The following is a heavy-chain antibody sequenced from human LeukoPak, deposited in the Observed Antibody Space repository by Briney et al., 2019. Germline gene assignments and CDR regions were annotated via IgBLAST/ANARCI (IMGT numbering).Heavy chain of an antibody. V-gene: IGHV1-18*04. CDR2: ISAYNGNT. CDR3: ARVLYYGSGSYYKGASNWFDP. J-gene: IGHJ5*02. D-gene: IGHD3-10*01. Sequence: ASVKVSCKASGYTFTSYGISWVRQAPGQGLEWMRWISAYNGNTNYAQKLQGRVTMTTDTSTSTAYMELRSLRSDDTAVYYCARVLYYGSGSYYKGASNWFDPWGQVTLVTVSS. CDR1: GYTFTSYG.